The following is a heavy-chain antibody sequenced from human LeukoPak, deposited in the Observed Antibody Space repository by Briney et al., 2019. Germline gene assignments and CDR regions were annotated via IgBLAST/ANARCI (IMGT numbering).Heavy chain of an antibody. V-gene: IGHV4-30-2*01. J-gene: IGHJ5*02. CDR1: GGSISSGGYS. CDR2: IYHSGST. Sequence: SQTLSLTCAVSGGSISSGGYSWSWIRQPPGKGLEWIGYIYHSGSTYYNPSLRSRVTISVDRSKNQFSLKLSSVTAADTAVYYCARAQPKGGWFDPWGQGTLVTVSS. D-gene: IGHD2-2*01. CDR3: ARAQPKGGWFDP.